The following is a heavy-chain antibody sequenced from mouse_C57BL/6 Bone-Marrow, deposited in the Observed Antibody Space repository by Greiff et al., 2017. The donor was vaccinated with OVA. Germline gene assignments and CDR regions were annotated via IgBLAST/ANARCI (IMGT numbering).Heavy chain of an antibody. CDR3: ARNPSSNYLYY. D-gene: IGHD2-10*02. Sequence: VQLVESGPGLVAPSQSLSTTCTVSGFSLTSYAISWVRQPPGKGLEWLGVILTGRGTNYNSALKSRLSISKDNSKNQVFLKLNSLQTDDTARYYCARNPSSNYLYYWGQGTTLTVSS. J-gene: IGHJ2*01. CDR1: GFSLTSYA. V-gene: IGHV2-9-1*01. CDR2: ILTGRGT.